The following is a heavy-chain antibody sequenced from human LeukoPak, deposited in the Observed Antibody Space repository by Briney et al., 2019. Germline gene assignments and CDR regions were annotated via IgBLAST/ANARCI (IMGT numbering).Heavy chain of an antibody. CDR1: GGSISSSNW. D-gene: IGHD1-26*01. CDR2: IKQDGSEK. Sequence: GTLSLTCAVSGGSISSSNWWSWVRQAPGKGLEWVANIKQDGSEKYYVDSVKGRYTISRDNAKNSLYLQMDGLRAEDTAVYYCARDKAVGPTLSDYWGQGTLVTVSS. J-gene: IGHJ4*02. V-gene: IGHV3-7*03. CDR3: ARDKAVGPTLSDY.